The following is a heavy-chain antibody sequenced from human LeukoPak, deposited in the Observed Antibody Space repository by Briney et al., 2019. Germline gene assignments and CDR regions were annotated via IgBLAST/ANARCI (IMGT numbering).Heavy chain of an antibody. J-gene: IGHJ4*02. V-gene: IGHV3-23*01. Sequence: PGGSLRLSCAASGFTFSSYAMSWVRRAPGKGLEWVSGISGSGGSAYYTDSMKGRFTISRDNSKNTLYLQMNSLRAEDTAVYYCAKKASGIYFDYWGQGTLVTVSS. CDR1: GFTFSSYA. D-gene: IGHD1-26*01. CDR3: AKKASGIYFDY. CDR2: ISGSGGSA.